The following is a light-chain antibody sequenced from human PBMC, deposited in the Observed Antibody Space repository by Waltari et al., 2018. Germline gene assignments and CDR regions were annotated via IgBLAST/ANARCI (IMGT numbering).Light chain of an antibody. CDR3: QQSYSTPRT. CDR1: QSISSY. J-gene: IGKJ4*01. CDR2: AAS. V-gene: IGKV1-39*01. Sequence: DIQMTQSPSSLSASVGDRVTITCRASQSISSYLNWYQQKPGKAPKLLIYAASSLQSGVPSRFSGSGSGTDFTLTINSLQPEDFATYYCQQSYSTPRTFGGGTKLEIK.